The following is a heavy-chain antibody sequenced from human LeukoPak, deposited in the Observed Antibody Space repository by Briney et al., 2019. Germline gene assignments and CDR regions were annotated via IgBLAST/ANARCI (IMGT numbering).Heavy chain of an antibody. CDR3: ASRYCTTSVCYNYFHY. Sequence: GGSLRLSCAASGFTFSSYAMSWVRQAPGKGLEWVSAISGSGGSTYYADSVKGRFTISRDNSRNTVYLQMNNLRAEDTAVYYCASRYCTTSVCYNYFHYWGQGTLVTVSS. V-gene: IGHV3-23*01. D-gene: IGHD2-2*02. CDR1: GFTFSSYA. CDR2: ISGSGGST. J-gene: IGHJ4*02.